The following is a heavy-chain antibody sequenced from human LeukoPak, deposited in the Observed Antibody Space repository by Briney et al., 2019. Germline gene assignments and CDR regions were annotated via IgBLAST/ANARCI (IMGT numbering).Heavy chain of an antibody. V-gene: IGHV3-23*01. J-gene: IGHJ4*02. D-gene: IGHD3-9*01. CDR3: AKSSHSNDWDDFDY. CDR2: IGGSGHSS. CDR1: GFSFDRYA. Sequence: GGSLRLSCAASGFSFDRYARSGVRQAAGKGLEWVSGIGGSGHSSHYADSVKGRFTVSRDDSGNTLYLQMHSLRAEDTATYYCAKSSHSNDWDDFDYWGQGTLVTVSS.